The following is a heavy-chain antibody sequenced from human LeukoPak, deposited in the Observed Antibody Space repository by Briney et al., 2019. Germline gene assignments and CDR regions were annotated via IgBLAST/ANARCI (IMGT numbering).Heavy chain of an antibody. J-gene: IGHJ2*01. Sequence: PGGSLRLSCAASGFTFSSYEMNWVRQAPGKGLEGVSYISSSSSTIYYADSVKGRFTISRDNAKNSLYLQMNSLRAEDTAVYYCATGVVPRYSSEWYFDLWGRGTLVTVSS. V-gene: IGHV3-48*03. CDR2: ISSSSSTI. CDR3: ATGVVPRYSSEWYFDL. CDR1: GFTFSSYE. D-gene: IGHD6-19*01.